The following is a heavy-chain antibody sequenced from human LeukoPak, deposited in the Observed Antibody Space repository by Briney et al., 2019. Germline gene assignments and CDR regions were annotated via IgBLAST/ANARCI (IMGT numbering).Heavy chain of an antibody. J-gene: IGHJ3*02. CDR2: IYYSGST. Sequence: SETLSLTCTVSGGSIRSYYWSWIRQPPRKELDWIGYIYYSGSTNYNPSLKSRVTMSVDTSKNQFSLKLSSVTAADTAVYYCARYQTPIAAAGSRYAFDIWGQGTMVTVSS. CDR1: GGSIRSYY. D-gene: IGHD6-13*01. V-gene: IGHV4-59*01. CDR3: ARYQTPIAAAGSRYAFDI.